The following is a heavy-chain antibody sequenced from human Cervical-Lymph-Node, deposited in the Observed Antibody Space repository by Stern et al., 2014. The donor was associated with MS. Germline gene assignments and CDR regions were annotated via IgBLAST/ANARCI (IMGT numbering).Heavy chain of an antibody. J-gene: IGHJ5*02. Sequence: VQLVQSGAEVRKPGSSVKVSCKASGVMFSSFAISWMRQAPGQRFEWMGGIIPVLGITNYAQKFQARLTISADKSSTTAYMELRNLRSEDTALYYCARGVATIQGTDWFDPWGQGTLVTVSS. CDR2: IIPVLGIT. CDR1: GVMFSSFA. V-gene: IGHV1-69*04. CDR3: ARGVATIQGTDWFDP. D-gene: IGHD5-12*01.